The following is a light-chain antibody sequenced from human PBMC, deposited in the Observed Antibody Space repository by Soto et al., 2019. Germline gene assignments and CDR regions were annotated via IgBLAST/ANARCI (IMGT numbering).Light chain of an antibody. Sequence: DIQMTQSPSTLSASVGDRVTIPCRASQSIIQCLAWYQPKPGKAPNLLIYDASNLKSGVPSRFSGSGSGTEFTLTISSLQADDFATYYCPQYNSYQGTFGQRAKVDIK. CDR1: QSIIQC. J-gene: IGKJ1*01. CDR2: DAS. V-gene: IGKV1-5*01. CDR3: PQYNSYQGT.